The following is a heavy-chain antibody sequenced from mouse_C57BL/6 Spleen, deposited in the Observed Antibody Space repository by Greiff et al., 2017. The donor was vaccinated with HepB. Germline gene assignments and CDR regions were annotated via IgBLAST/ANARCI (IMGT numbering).Heavy chain of an antibody. D-gene: IGHD3-2*02. CDR2: IWTGGGT. CDR3: AREGELRLRDYAMDY. Sequence: VMLVESGPGLVAPSQSLSITCTVSGFSLTSYAISWVRQPPGKGLEWLGVIWTGGGTNYNSALKSRLSISKDNSKSQVFLKMNSLQTDDTARYYCAREGELRLRDYAMDYWGQGTSVTVSS. V-gene: IGHV2-9-1*01. J-gene: IGHJ4*01. CDR1: GFSLTSYA.